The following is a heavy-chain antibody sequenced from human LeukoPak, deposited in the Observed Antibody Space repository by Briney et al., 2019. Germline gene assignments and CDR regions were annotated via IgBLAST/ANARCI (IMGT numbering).Heavy chain of an antibody. CDR2: IKQDGSEK. V-gene: IGHV3-7*01. CDR3: AHGLSMDSSGWYGGDH. CDR1: GFTFSSYW. D-gene: IGHD6-19*01. Sequence: GGSLRLSCAASGFTFSSYWMSWVRQAPGKGLEWVANIKQDGSEKYYVDSVKGRFTISRDNAKNSLYLRMNSLRAEDTAVYYCAHGLSMDSSGWYGGDHWGQGTLVTVSS. J-gene: IGHJ4*02.